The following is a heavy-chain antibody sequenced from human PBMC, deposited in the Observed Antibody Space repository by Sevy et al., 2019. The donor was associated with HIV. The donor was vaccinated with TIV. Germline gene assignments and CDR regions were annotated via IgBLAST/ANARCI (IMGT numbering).Heavy chain of an antibody. Sequence: GGYLRLSCAASGFTFSSYGMHWVRQAPGKGLEWVAVIWNDGSNYYYADSVKGRFTISRDNSKNTLYLQMNSRRVEYTAVYYCVRDYCWKRIYGMDVWGPGTPVTVSS. CDR3: VRDYCWKRIYGMDV. J-gene: IGHJ6*02. CDR1: GFTFSSYG. CDR2: IWNDGSNY. V-gene: IGHV3-33*04. D-gene: IGHD1-1*01.